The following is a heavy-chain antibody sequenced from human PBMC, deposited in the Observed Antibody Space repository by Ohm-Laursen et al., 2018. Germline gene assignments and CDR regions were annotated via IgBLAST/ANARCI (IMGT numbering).Heavy chain of an antibody. CDR2: FYHSGGT. CDR3: ASSQSSSWYHAFDV. J-gene: IGHJ3*01. V-gene: IGHV4-4*08. CDR1: GGSISSYY. D-gene: IGHD6-13*01. Sequence: GTLSLTCTVSGGSISSYYWSWIRQPPGKGLEWIGHFYHSGGTKNNPSLKSRVTISIDTSKNQVSLNLNYVTAADTAVYYCASSQSSSWYHAFDVWGQGTMVTVSS.